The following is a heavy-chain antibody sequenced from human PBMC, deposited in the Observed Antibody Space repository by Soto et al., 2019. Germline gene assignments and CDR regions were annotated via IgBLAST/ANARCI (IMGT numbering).Heavy chain of an antibody. Sequence: GGSLRLSCAASGFTFSDHYIDWVRQAPGKGLEWVGRIRKKGNSYAAEYAASVKGRFTISRDDSKNSLYLQMSSLKREDTAVYYCARASGSYSHLDYWGQGTLVTVSS. J-gene: IGHJ4*02. CDR3: ARASGSYSHLDY. V-gene: IGHV3-72*01. CDR1: GFTFSDHY. CDR2: IRKKGNSYAA. D-gene: IGHD1-26*01.